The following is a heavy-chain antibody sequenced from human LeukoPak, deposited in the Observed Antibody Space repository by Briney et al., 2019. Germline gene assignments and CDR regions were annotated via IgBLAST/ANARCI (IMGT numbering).Heavy chain of an antibody. D-gene: IGHD5-18*01. V-gene: IGHV3-33*01. CDR2: IWYDGSNK. J-gene: IGHJ4*02. CDR3: ARDRGLMVTLDY. CDR1: GFTFSSYG. Sequence: GGSLRLSCAVSGFTFSSYGMHWVRQAPGKGLEWVAVIWYDGSNKYYADSVKGRFTISRDNSKNTLYLQMNSLRAEDTAVYYCARDRGLMVTLDYWGQGTLVTVSS.